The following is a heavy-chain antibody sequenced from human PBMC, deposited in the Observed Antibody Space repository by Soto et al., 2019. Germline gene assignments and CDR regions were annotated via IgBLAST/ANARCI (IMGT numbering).Heavy chain of an antibody. D-gene: IGHD3-3*01. CDR3: ARGPRRFWSGYYYWFDP. CDR2: IYYSGST. CDR1: GGSISSGGYY. V-gene: IGHV4-31*03. J-gene: IGHJ5*02. Sequence: SETLSLTCTVSGGSISSGGYYWSWIRQHPGKGLEWIGYIYYSGSTYYNPSLKSRVTISVDTSKNQFSLKLSSVTAADTAVYYCARGPRRFWSGYYYWFDPWGQGTLVTVSS.